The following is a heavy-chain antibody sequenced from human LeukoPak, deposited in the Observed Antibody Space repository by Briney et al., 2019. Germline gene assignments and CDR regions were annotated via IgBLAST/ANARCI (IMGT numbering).Heavy chain of an antibody. J-gene: IGHJ4*02. Sequence: GGSLRLSCAASGFTFSAYSMNWVRQAPGKGLEWVSSISSSSSYIYYADSVKGRFTISRDNAKKSLYLQMNSLRAEDTAVYYCARVLTGTTGRIDYWGQGTLVTDSS. CDR3: ARVLTGTTGRIDY. CDR1: GFTFSAYS. CDR2: ISSSSSYI. V-gene: IGHV3-21*01. D-gene: IGHD1-7*01.